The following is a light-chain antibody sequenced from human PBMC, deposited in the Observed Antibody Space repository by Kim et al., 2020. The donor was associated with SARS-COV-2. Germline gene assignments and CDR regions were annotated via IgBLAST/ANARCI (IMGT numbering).Light chain of an antibody. Sequence: IVMTQSPAALSVSPGERATLSCRASQSVSTNLAWYQQTPGQAPRLLIYGASTRATGVPDRFSGSGSGTEFTLTISSLQPEDFAVYYCQQCDTWPHTFGQGTKWIS. CDR3: QQCDTWPHT. CDR2: GAS. CDR1: QSVSTN. J-gene: IGKJ2*01. V-gene: IGKV3-15*01.